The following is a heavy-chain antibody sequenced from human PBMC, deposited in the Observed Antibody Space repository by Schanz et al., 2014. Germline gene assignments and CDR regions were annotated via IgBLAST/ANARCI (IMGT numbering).Heavy chain of an antibody. CDR1: GITFSSHS. J-gene: IGHJ4*02. V-gene: IGHV3-48*01. CDR3: AKDAENTAMITDYFDY. Sequence: PGGSLRLSCAASGITFSSHSFNWVRQAPGKGLEWISYITYNGGTIYYADSVKGRFTISRDNAKNSLYLEMNSLRAEDTALYYCAKDAENTAMITDYFDYWGQGTLVTVSS. CDR2: ITYNGGTI. D-gene: IGHD5-18*01.